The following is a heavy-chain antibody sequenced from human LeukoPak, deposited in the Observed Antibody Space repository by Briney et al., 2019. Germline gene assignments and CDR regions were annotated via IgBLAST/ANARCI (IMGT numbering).Heavy chain of an antibody. J-gene: IGHJ4*02. CDR2: ISAYNGNT. CDR3: ARDPDYLNLLY. D-gene: IGHD5-12*01. CDR1: GYTFTSYG. Sequence: GALVKVSCKASGYTFTSYGISWARQAPGQGLEWMGWISAYNGNTNSAQNLQGRVTMTTDTSTSTAYMELRSLRSDDTAVYYCARDPDYLNLLYWGQGTLVTVSS. V-gene: IGHV1-18*01.